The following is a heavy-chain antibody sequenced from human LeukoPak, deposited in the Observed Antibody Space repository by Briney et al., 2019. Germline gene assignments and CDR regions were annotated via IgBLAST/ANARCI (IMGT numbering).Heavy chain of an antibody. D-gene: IGHD2-2*01. J-gene: IGHJ4*02. CDR1: GFTFSSYA. CDR2: ISYDGSNK. Sequence: GGSLRLSCAASGFTFSSYAMHWVLQAPGKGLEWGAVISYDGSNKYYADSVKGRFTISRDNSKNTLYLQMNSLRAEDTAVYYCARAQTRTLGYFDYWGQGTLVTVSS. V-gene: IGHV3-30*04. CDR3: ARAQTRTLGYFDY.